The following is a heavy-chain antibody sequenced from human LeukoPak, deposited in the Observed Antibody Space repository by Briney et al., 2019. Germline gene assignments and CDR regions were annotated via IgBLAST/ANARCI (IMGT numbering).Heavy chain of an antibody. J-gene: IGHJ5*02. Sequence: SETLSLTCTVSGGSISSYYWSWIRLPPGKGLEWIGYIYYSGSTNYNPSLKSRVTISVDTSKNQFSLKLSSVTAADTAVYYCARLYSSSWYIAVAGTGGWFDPWGQGTLVTVSS. CDR3: ARLYSSSWYIAVAGTGGWFDP. CDR2: IYYSGST. D-gene: IGHD6-13*01. CDR1: GGSISSYY. V-gene: IGHV4-59*08.